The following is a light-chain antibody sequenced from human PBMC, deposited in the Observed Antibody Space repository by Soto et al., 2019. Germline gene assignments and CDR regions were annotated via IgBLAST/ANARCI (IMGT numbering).Light chain of an antibody. CDR1: DNIDTW. Sequence: HMTQSPSALSASVGDRVAITCRASDNIDTWVAWYQQKPGEAPKLLIYKASKLENGDPSRFAGFGSGTEFTLSIASLQPDDSATYCSPDYNSYSRTHGQGSKVDIK. CDR3: PDYNSYSRT. V-gene: IGKV1-5*03. CDR2: KAS. J-gene: IGKJ1*01.